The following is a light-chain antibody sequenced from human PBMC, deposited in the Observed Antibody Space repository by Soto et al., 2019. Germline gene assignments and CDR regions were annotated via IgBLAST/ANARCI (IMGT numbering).Light chain of an antibody. CDR3: QQYNNWPIT. J-gene: IGKJ5*01. CDR2: GAS. CDR1: QSVSSSY. Sequence: IVLTKFPGTLSLSPGERATLSCRASQSVSSSYLAWYQQKPGQAPRLLIYGASTRATGIPARFSGSGSGTEFTLTISSLQSEDFAVYYCQQYNNWPITFGQGTRLEI. V-gene: IGKV3-15*01.